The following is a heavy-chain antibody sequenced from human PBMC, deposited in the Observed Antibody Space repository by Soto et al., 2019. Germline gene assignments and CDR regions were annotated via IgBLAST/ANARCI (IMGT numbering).Heavy chain of an antibody. CDR1: GYTFTGYY. CDR2: INPNSGGT. CDR3: ARPITIFGVGTQDNWFDP. V-gene: IGHV1-2*02. J-gene: IGHJ5*02. Sequence: ASAKVSCKASGYTFTGYYMHWVRQAPGQGLEWMGWINPNSGGTNYAQKFQGRVTMTRDTSISTAYMELSRLRSDDTAVYYCARPITIFGVGTQDNWFDPWGQGTLVTVSS. D-gene: IGHD3-3*01.